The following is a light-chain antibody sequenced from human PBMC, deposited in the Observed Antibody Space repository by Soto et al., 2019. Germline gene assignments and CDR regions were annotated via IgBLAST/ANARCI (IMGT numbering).Light chain of an antibody. Sequence: DIQMTQSPSTLSGSVGDRVTITCRASQTINSWLAWYQQKPGKAPKLLIYKASTLKSGVPSRFSGSGSGTEFTLTISSLQPDDVATYYGQHYNSYSEAFGQGTKVELK. V-gene: IGKV1-5*03. CDR3: QHYNSYSEA. CDR2: KAS. CDR1: QTINSW. J-gene: IGKJ1*01.